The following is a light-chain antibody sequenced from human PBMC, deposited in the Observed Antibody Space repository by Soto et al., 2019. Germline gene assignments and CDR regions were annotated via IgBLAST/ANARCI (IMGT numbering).Light chain of an antibody. CDR2: STS. V-gene: IGKV3-20*01. J-gene: IGKJ1*01. CDR3: QQYGGSSWT. Sequence: EIVLTQSPGTLSLSPGERATLSCRASQSISISYIAWYQQQPGQAPRLLIYSTSTRSTGIPDRFSGSGSATDFSLTISKLEPGDFAVYYCQQYGGSSWTFGQGTKVEIK. CDR1: QSISISY.